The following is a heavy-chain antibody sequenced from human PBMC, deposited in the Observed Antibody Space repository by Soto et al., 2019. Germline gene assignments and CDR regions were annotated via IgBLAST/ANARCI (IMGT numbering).Heavy chain of an antibody. Sequence: SVKVSCKASGGTFSSYTISWVRQAPGQGLEWMGRIIPILGIANYAQKFQGRVTITADKSTSTAYMELSSLRSEDTAVYYCARTAIFGVVQDYYMDVWGKGTTVTVAS. V-gene: IGHV1-69*02. D-gene: IGHD3-3*01. CDR2: IIPILGIA. CDR1: GGTFSSYT. CDR3: ARTAIFGVVQDYYMDV. J-gene: IGHJ6*03.